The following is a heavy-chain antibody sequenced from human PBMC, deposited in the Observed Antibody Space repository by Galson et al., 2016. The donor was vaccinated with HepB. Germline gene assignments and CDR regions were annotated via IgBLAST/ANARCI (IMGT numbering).Heavy chain of an antibody. J-gene: IGHJ6*02. D-gene: IGHD1-14*01. CDR2: IKQDGSEK. CDR1: GFSFSAYW. CDR3: ARDRLTSVTRHWTGTTYAYSGMDV. V-gene: IGHV3-7*03. Sequence: SLRLSCAASGFSFSAYWMSWVRQSPGKGLAWVSNIKQDGSEKYYVDSVKGRFTISRDNARNSLYLQVNGLRADDTAVYYCARDRLTSVTRHWTGTTYAYSGMDVWGQGTTVTASS.